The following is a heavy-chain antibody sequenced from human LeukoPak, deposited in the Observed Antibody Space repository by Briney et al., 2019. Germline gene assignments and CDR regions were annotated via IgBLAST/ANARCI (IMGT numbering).Heavy chain of an antibody. CDR1: GFTFSSYA. V-gene: IGHV3-21*01. CDR2: ISSSSSYI. D-gene: IGHD6-13*01. CDR3: ARGVYPSAPPFDY. J-gene: IGHJ4*02. Sequence: KSGGSLRLSCAASGFTFSSYAMHWVRQAPGKGLEWVSSISSSSSYIYYADSVKGRFTISRDNAKNSLYLQMNSLRAEDTAVYYCARGVYPSAPPFDYWGQGTLVTVSS.